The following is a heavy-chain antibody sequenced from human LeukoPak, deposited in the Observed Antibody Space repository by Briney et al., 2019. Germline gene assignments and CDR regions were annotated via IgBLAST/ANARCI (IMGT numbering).Heavy chain of an antibody. Sequence: QPGGSLRLSCAASGFTFSSFSMSWVRQAPGKGLEYVSGIGRTTYYAESVKGRFTISRDNSKNTLFLQMNSLRAEDTAVYYCAKRGLYGTVPFYGMDVWGQGTTVTVPS. J-gene: IGHJ6*02. CDR2: IGRTT. D-gene: IGHD2/OR15-2a*01. CDR3: AKRGLYGTVPFYGMDV. CDR1: GFTFSSFS. V-gene: IGHV3-23*01.